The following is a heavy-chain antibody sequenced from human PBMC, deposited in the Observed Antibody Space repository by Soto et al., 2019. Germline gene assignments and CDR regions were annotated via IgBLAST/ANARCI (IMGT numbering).Heavy chain of an antibody. Sequence: GGSLRLSCAASGFTFSSYAMSWVRQAPGKGLEWVSAISGSGGSTYYADSVKGRFTISRDNSKNTLYLQMNSLRAEDTAVYYCAKDLRNRYYYYYYMDVWGKGTTVTVSS. V-gene: IGHV3-23*01. CDR3: AKDLRNRYYYYYYMDV. CDR2: ISGSGGST. D-gene: IGHD4-17*01. J-gene: IGHJ6*03. CDR1: GFTFSSYA.